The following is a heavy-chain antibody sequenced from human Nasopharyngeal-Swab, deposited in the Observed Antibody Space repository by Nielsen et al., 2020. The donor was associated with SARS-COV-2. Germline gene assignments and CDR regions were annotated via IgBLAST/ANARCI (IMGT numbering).Heavy chain of an antibody. D-gene: IGHD3-3*01. CDR3: AGASTIFGVVINGWFDP. Sequence: WIRQPPGKGLEWIGYIYYSGSTYYNPSLKSRVTISVDTSKNQFSLKLSSVTAADTAVYYCAGASTIFGVVINGWFDPWGQGTLVTVSS. CDR2: IYYSGST. J-gene: IGHJ5*02. V-gene: IGHV4-31*02.